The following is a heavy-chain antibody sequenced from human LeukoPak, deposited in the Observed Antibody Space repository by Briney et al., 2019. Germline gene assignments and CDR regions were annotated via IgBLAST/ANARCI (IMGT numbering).Heavy chain of an antibody. V-gene: IGHV3-23*01. CDR3: AKEEGYYYDSGGYYVEYFQH. D-gene: IGHD3-22*01. J-gene: IGHJ1*01. Sequence: RGSLRLSCAASGFTFSSYAMSWVRQAPGKGLEWVSAISGSGGTTYYADSVKGRFTFSRDNSKNTLYLQMNSLRAEDTAVYYCAKEEGYYYDSGGYYVEYFQHWGQGTLVTVSS. CDR1: GFTFSSYA. CDR2: ISGSGGTT.